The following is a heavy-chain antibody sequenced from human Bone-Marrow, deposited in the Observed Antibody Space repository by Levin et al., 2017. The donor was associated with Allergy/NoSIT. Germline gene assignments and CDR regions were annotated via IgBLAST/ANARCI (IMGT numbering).Heavy chain of an antibody. D-gene: IGHD1-1*01. V-gene: IGHV4-4*07. CDR1: DDSISTYF. CDR2: IHTTRGV. J-gene: IGHJ4*02. CDR3: AGENWIFDY. Sequence: SETLSLTCTVSDDSISTYFWTWIRQPAGKGLEWVGRIHTTRGVDYSPSLKSRVTMSLDTSKKQVSLKLTSVTVADTAVYYCAGENWIFDYWGQGILVTVSS.